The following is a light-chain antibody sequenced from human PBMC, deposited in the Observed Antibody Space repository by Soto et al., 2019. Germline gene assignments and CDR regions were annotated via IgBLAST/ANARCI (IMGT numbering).Light chain of an antibody. CDR3: QQHGSSPIT. V-gene: IGKV3-20*01. Sequence: EIVLTQSPGILSLSPGERATLSCRASQSVSSSYFAWYHQKPGQAPRLLIYGASSRATGIPDRFSGSGSGTDFTLTISRLEPEDFAVYYCQQHGSSPITFGQGTRLEIK. CDR2: GAS. CDR1: QSVSSSY. J-gene: IGKJ5*01.